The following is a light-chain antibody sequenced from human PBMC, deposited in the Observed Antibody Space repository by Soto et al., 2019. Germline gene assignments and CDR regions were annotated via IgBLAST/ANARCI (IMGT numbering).Light chain of an antibody. CDR3: QQYDTYWS. CDR1: QSISSW. J-gene: IGKJ1*01. V-gene: IGKV1-5*01. Sequence: DTQMTQSPSTLSASVGDGVTITCRASQSISSWLAWYQQKPGKPPKLLIYDASSLESGVPSRFSGSGSGTEFTLTISSLEPDDFATYYCQQYDTYWSFGQGTKVDIK. CDR2: DAS.